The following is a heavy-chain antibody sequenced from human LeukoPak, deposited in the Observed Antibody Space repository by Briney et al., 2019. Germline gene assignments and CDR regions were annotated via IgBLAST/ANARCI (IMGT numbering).Heavy chain of an antibody. V-gene: IGHV3-48*01. D-gene: IGHD2-2*03. CDR1: GFTFSSYS. J-gene: IGHJ3*02. CDR2: ISSSGSTI. CDR3: ARDSRVVDIVVVPAAWNDAFDI. Sequence: PGGSLRLSCAASGFTFSSYSMNWVRQAPGKGLEWVSYISSSGSTIYYADSVKGRFTISRDNAKNSLYLQMNSLRAEDTAVYYCARDSRVVDIVVVPAAWNDAFDIWGQGTMVTVSS.